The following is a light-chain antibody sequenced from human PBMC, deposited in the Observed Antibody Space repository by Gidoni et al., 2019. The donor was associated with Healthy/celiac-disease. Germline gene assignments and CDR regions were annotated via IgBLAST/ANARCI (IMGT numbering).Light chain of an antibody. CDR2: EVS. V-gene: IGLV2-14*01. CDR3: SSYTSSSTLV. Sequence: APTQPASVSSSPAQSITISCTGTSSDVGGYNYVSWYQQHPGKAPKLMIYEVSNRPSGVSNRFSGSKSGNTASLTISGLQAEDEADYYCSSYTSSSTLVFGGGTKLTVL. J-gene: IGLJ2*01. CDR1: SSDVGGYNY.